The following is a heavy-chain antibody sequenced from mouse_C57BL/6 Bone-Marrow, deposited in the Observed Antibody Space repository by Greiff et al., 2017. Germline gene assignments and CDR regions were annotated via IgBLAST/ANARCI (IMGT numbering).Heavy chain of an antibody. V-gene: IGHV5-17*01. Sequence: EVKLVESGGGLVKPGGSLKLSCAASGFTFSDYGMHWVRQAPEKGLEWVAYISSGSSTIYYADTVKGRFTISRDNAKNTLFLQMTSLRSEDTAMYYCARRHRYFYVWGTRTTVTVAS. D-gene: IGHD6-1*01. CDR2: ISSGSSTI. J-gene: IGHJ1*03. CDR3: ARRHRYFYV. CDR1: GFTFSDYG.